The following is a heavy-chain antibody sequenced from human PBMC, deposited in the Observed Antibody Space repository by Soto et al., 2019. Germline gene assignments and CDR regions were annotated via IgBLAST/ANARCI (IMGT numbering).Heavy chain of an antibody. Sequence: EASVKVSCKASGYTFTGYYMHCVRQAPGQGLEWMGWINPNSGGTNYAQKFQGWVTMTRDTSISTAYMELSRLRSDDTAVYYCARPDYIWGSYRHWGQGTLVTVSS. CDR2: INPNSGGT. J-gene: IGHJ4*02. D-gene: IGHD3-16*02. CDR3: ARPDYIWGSYRH. V-gene: IGHV1-2*04. CDR1: GYTFTGYY.